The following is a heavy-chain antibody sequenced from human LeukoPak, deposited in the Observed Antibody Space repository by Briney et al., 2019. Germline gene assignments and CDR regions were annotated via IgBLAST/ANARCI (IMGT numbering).Heavy chain of an antibody. CDR3: ATDGSNENWFDP. D-gene: IGHD6-13*01. CDR2: FDPEDGET. Sequence: ASVKVSCKVSGYTLTELSMHWVRQAPGKGLEWMGGFDPEDGETIYAQKFQGRVTMTEDTSTDTAYMELSSLRSEDTAVYYCATDGSNENWFDPWGQGTLVTVPS. V-gene: IGHV1-24*01. J-gene: IGHJ5*02. CDR1: GYTLTELS.